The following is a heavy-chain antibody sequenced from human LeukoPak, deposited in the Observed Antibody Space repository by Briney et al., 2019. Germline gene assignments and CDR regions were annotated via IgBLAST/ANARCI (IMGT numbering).Heavy chain of an antibody. V-gene: IGHV3-21*06. Sequence: GGSLRLSCAASEFTFNSYSMSWVRQAPGKGLEWVSSISSSSAFIYYADSVKGRFTISRDNAKNSLSLQMDSLRAEDTAVYYCARDLMIGVVGYDAFDIWGQGTMVTVSS. CDR3: ARDLMIGVVGYDAFDI. CDR1: EFTFNSYS. CDR2: ISSSSAFI. J-gene: IGHJ3*02. D-gene: IGHD3-22*01.